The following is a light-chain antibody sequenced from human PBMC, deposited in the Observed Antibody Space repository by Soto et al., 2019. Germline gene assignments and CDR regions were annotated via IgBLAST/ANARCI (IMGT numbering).Light chain of an antibody. CDR3: QQPYDPKGWA. CDR1: QSVTCSF. Sequence: PGDSVNLSCRASQSVTCSFLTWRQQKPGHAPSLIIYGASTRAPTIPVRFSGSGSGTDFTLTISRLKPDDFAVYYCQQPYDPKGWAFGQGTKVDIK. CDR2: GAS. V-gene: IGKV3D-7*01. J-gene: IGKJ1*01.